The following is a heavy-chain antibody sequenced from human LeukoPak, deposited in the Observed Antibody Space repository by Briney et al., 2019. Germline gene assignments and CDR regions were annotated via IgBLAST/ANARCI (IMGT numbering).Heavy chain of an antibody. CDR2: ISGSGINT. J-gene: IGHJ4*02. CDR1: GFTLSGNA. D-gene: IGHD6-13*01. V-gene: IGHV3-23*01. Sequence: GGSLRLSCAASGFTLSGNAMSWARQAPGKGLEWVSSISGSGINTYYADSVKGRFTISRDSSRNTLYLQMNSLRAEDTAIYYCAKSHSSNWYCSAYWGQGTLVTVSS. CDR3: AKSHSSNWYCSAY.